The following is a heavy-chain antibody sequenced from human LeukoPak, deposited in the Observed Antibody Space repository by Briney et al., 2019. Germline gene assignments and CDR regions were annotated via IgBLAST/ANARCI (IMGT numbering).Heavy chain of an antibody. CDR1: GFDVSSDS. Sequence: GGSLRLSCAASGFDVSSDSMSWVRQAPGKGLQWVSVIFSSGSTYYADSVEGRFSISRDNSKNTVYLQMNSLRAEDTAVYYCARQTAPAYVVSVPCAMPEGNYMDVWGTGTTVTVSS. CDR2: IFSSGST. D-gene: IGHD2-2*01. V-gene: IGHV3-53*01. CDR3: ARQTAPAYVVSVPCAMPEGNYMDV. J-gene: IGHJ6*03.